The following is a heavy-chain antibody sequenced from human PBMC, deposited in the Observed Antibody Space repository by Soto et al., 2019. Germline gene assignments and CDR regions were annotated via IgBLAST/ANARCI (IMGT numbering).Heavy chain of an antibody. Sequence: SGPTLVNPTQTLTLTCTFSGFSLSTSGVGVGWIRQPPGKALEWLALIYWNDDKRYSPSLKSRLTITKDTSKNQVVLTMTNMDPVDTATYYCAHRLAYYYDSSGYYRYDAFDIWGQGTMVTVS. CDR2: IYWNDDK. CDR3: AHRLAYYYDSSGYYRYDAFDI. J-gene: IGHJ3*02. CDR1: GFSLSTSGVG. D-gene: IGHD3-22*01. V-gene: IGHV2-5*01.